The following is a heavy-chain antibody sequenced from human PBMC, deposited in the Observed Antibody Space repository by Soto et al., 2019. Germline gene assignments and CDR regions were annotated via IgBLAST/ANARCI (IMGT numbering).Heavy chain of an antibody. CDR2: ISGSGGST. D-gene: IGHD3-3*01. CDR1: GFTFSSYA. J-gene: IGHJ4*02. V-gene: IGHV3-23*01. CDR3: ANASPRYDFWNGYYFDY. Sequence: GGSLRLSCAASGFTFSSYAMSWVRQAPGKGLEWVSAISGSGGSTYYADSVKGRFTISRDNSKNTLYLQMNSLRAEDTAVYYCANASPRYDFWNGYYFDYWGQGTLVTVSS.